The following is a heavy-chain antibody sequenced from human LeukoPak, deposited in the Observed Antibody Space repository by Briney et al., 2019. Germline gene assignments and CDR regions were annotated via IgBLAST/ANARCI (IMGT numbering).Heavy chain of an antibody. CDR3: ARKSIAAAGGSAFDI. CDR1: GFTFDDYG. Sequence: GSLRLSCAASGFTFDDYGMSWVRQAPGKGLEWVSGINWNGGSTGYADSVKGRFTISRDNAKNSLYLQMNSLRAEDTALYYCARKSIAAAGGSAFDIWGQGTMVTVSS. V-gene: IGHV3-20*04. J-gene: IGHJ3*02. CDR2: INWNGGST. D-gene: IGHD6-13*01.